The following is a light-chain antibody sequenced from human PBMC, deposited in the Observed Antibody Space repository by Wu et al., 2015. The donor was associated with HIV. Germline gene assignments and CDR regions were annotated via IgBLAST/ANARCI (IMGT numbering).Light chain of an antibody. CDR1: QSVSSSY. J-gene: IGKJ1*01. V-gene: IGKV3-20*01. CDR2: GAS. Sequence: EIVLTQSPGTLSLSPGERATLSCRASQSVSSSYLAWYQQKPGQAPRLLIYGASSRATGIPDRFSGSGSGTDFTLTISSMRSEDLAVYYCQQYNEWPRTFGQGTKVEIK. CDR3: QQYNEWPRT.